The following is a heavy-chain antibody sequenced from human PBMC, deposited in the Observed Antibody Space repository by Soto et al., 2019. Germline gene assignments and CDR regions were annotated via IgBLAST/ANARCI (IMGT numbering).Heavy chain of an antibody. J-gene: IGHJ4*02. D-gene: IGHD3-9*01. V-gene: IGHV1-3*01. CDR1: GYTFTIYA. CDR3: ARNLMDYDILTGYYMAYYFDH. CDR2: INAGNGNT. Sequence: ASVKVSCTASGYTFTIYAMHWVRQAPGQRLEWMGWINAGNGNTKYSQKFQGRVTITRDTSASTAYMELSSLRPEDTAVYYCARNLMDYDILTGYYMAYYFDHWGQGTLVTVSS.